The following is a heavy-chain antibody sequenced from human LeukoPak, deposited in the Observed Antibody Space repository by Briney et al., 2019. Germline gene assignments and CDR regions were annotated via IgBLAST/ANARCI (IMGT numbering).Heavy chain of an antibody. CDR3: ATFLGATFFDH. CDR1: GFTFSSYW. CDR2: IKQDGSVK. Sequence: TGGSLRLSCAASGFTFSSYWMSWVRQAPGMGLQWVANIKQDGSVKTYVDSVKGRFTISRDNAKNSLYLQMNSLRGEDTAVYYGATFLGATFFDHWGQGTLVSVSS. D-gene: IGHD1-26*01. J-gene: IGHJ4*02. V-gene: IGHV3-7*01.